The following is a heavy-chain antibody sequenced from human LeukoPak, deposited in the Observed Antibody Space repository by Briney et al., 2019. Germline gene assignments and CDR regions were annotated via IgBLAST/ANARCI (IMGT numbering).Heavy chain of an antibody. Sequence: KTSETLSLTCAVYGGSFSAYYWRWIRQPPGKGLEWIGEINHSGSTNYNPSLKSRVTISVDTSKNQFSLKLSSVTAADTAVYYCAIGIVGATWFDPWGQGTLVTVSS. J-gene: IGHJ5*02. D-gene: IGHD1-26*01. CDR2: INHSGST. CDR3: AIGIVGATWFDP. V-gene: IGHV4-34*01. CDR1: GGSFSAYY.